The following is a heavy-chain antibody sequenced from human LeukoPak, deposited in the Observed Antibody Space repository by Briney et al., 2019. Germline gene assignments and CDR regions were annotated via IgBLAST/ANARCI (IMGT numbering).Heavy chain of an antibody. CDR2: ITGSGGGT. D-gene: IGHD2-15*01. V-gene: IGHV3-23*01. Sequence: GGSLRLSCRGSGFPLYSFRMTWVRQAPGKGLEWVATITGSGGGTYYGESVRGRFTLSRDNSGNIMYLDLDNLRIEDTAVYFCAKDRVCSGGGCLGWLDPWGPGNRVIVSS. CDR1: GFPLYSFR. CDR3: AKDRVCSGGGCLGWLDP. J-gene: IGHJ5*02.